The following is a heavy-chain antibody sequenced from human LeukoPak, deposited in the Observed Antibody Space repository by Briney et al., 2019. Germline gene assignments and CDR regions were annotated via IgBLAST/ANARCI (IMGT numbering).Heavy chain of an antibody. CDR3: ARGRNIVATIIGY. V-gene: IGHV1-8*01. Sequence: ASVKVSCKASGYTFTSYDINWVRQATGQGLEWMGLMNPNSGNTGYAQKFQGRVTMTRNTSIGTAYMELSSLRSEDTAVYYCARGRNIVATIIGYWGQGTLVTVSS. J-gene: IGHJ4*02. CDR1: GYTFTSYD. D-gene: IGHD5-12*01. CDR2: MNPNSGNT.